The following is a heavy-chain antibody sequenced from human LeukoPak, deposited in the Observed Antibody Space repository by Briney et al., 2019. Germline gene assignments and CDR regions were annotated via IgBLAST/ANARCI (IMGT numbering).Heavy chain of an antibody. V-gene: IGHV3-23*01. CDR1: GFTFSDYA. Sequence: GGSLRLSCAASGFTFSDYAMSWLRQAPGRGLEWVSAISDSGVDTYYADSVKGRFTMSRDNSKSTLYLQMNRLRAEDTAVYYCANGNSNSPKDYWGHGTLVIVSS. D-gene: IGHD2-2*01. CDR3: ANGNSNSPKDY. CDR2: ISDSGVDT. J-gene: IGHJ4*01.